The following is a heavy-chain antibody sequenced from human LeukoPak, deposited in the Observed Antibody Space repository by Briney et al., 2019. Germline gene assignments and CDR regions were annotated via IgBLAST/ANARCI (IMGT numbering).Heavy chain of an antibody. J-gene: IGHJ4*02. Sequence: SETLSLTCTVSGASISDYYWSWIPQPPGKGPEWIGYIFYSGSTNYNPSLKSRVTISVDTSKNQLSLKLSSVTAADTAVYYCARLTYSGSYSYYFDHWGQGTPVTVSS. V-gene: IGHV4-59*08. CDR2: IFYSGST. D-gene: IGHD1-26*01. CDR3: ARLTYSGSYSYYFDH. CDR1: GASISDYY.